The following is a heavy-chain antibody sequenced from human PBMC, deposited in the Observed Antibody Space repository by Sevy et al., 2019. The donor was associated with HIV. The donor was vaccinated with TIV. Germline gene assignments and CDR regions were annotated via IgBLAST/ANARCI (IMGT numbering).Heavy chain of an antibody. Sequence: SETLSLTCSVSGDSISSYFWTWVRQSPGKGLEWIGNVYFTGNTDYSPSLKSRVTLSLDTSKSQFSLTLKSVTAADTAIYFCARDSTTRLRVLDYWGQGTLVTVSS. CDR2: VYFTGNT. V-gene: IGHV4-59*01. J-gene: IGHJ4*02. D-gene: IGHD1-1*01. CDR1: GDSISSYF. CDR3: ARDSTTRLRVLDY.